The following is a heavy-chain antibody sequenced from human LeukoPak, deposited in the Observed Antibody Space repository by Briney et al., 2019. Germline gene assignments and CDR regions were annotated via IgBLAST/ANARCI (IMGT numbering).Heavy chain of an antibody. J-gene: IGHJ3*02. V-gene: IGHV1-2*02. Sequence: GASVKVSCKASGYTFAAYYMHWVRQAPGQGLEWMGWINPNSGGTNYAQKFQGRVTMTRDTSISTAYMVLSRLRPDDTAVYYCVRAYSGTYSGAFDIWGQGTMVTVSS. CDR3: VRAYSGTYSGAFDI. D-gene: IGHD1-26*01. CDR1: GYTFAAYY. CDR2: INPNSGGT.